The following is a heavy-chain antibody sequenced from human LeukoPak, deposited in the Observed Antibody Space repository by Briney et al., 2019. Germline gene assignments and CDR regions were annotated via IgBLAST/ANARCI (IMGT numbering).Heavy chain of an antibody. CDR1: GFTFSSYG. V-gene: IGHV3-30*18. D-gene: IGHD3-10*01. CDR2: ISYDGSNK. Sequence: PGRSLRLSCAASGFTFSSYGMHWVRQAPGKGLEWVAVISYDGSNKYYADSVKGRFTISRDNSKNTLYLQMNSLRAEDTAVYYCAKGVWFGDSQNDYWGQGTLVTVSS. J-gene: IGHJ4*02. CDR3: AKGVWFGDSQNDY.